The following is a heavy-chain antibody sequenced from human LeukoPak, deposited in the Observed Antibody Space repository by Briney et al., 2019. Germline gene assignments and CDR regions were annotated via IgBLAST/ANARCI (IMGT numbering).Heavy chain of an antibody. D-gene: IGHD3-9*01. CDR2: ISAYNGNT. Sequence: ASVKVSCKASGGTFSSYAISWVRQAPGQGLEWMGWISAYNGNTNYAQKLQGRVTMTTDTSTSTAYMELRSLRSDDTAVYYCARATPRNMVLRYDLGDYWGQGTLVTVSS. CDR1: GGTFSSYA. V-gene: IGHV1-18*01. CDR3: ARATPRNMVLRYDLGDY. J-gene: IGHJ4*02.